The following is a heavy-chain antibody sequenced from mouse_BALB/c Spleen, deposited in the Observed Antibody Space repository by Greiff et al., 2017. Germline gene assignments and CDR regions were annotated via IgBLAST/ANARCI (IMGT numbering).Heavy chain of an antibody. CDR3: ARGNYGYAMDY. V-gene: IGHV5-12-2*01. D-gene: IGHD2-1*01. CDR2: ISNGGGST. CDR1: GFTFSSYT. J-gene: IGHJ4*01. Sequence: EVMLVESGGGLVQPGGSLKLSCAASGFTFSSYTMSWVRQTPEKRLEWVAYISNGGGSTYYPDTVKGRFTISRDNAKNTLYLQMSSLKSEDTAMYYCARGNYGYAMDYWGQGTSVTVSS.